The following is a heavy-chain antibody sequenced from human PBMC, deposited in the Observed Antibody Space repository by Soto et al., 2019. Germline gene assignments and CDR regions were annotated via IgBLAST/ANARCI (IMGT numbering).Heavy chain of an antibody. Sequence: GGSLRLSCAASGFTFSSYAMSWVRQAPGKGLEWVSAISGSGGSTYYADSVKGRFTISRDNSKNTLYLQINSLRAEDTAVYYCAKDWGFGELLAHYGMDVWGQGTTVTVSS. CDR2: ISGSGGST. D-gene: IGHD3-10*01. V-gene: IGHV3-23*01. J-gene: IGHJ6*02. CDR1: GFTFSSYA. CDR3: AKDWGFGELLAHYGMDV.